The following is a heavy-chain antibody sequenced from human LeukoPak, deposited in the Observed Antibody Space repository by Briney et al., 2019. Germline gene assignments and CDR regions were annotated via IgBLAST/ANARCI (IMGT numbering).Heavy chain of an antibody. CDR1: GGSFSGYY. CDR2: INHSGST. D-gene: IGHD6-19*01. J-gene: IGHJ4*02. CDR3: ARRRGTRGWYVVPFDY. V-gene: IGHV4-34*01. Sequence: SETLSLTCAVYGGSFSGYYWSWIRQPPGKGLEWIGEINHSGSTNYNPSLKSRVTISVDTSKNQFSLKLSSVTAADTAVYYRARRRGTRGWYVVPFDYWGQGTLVTVSS.